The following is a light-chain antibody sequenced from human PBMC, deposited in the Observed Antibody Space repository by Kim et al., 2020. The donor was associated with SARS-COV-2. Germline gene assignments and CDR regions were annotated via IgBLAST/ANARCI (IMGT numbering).Light chain of an antibody. CDR3: QVWDSSTGV. CDR2: RDR. J-gene: IGLJ3*02. CDR1: NMGAKN. Sequence: SGALGQTARITWGGDNMGAKNVRWFQQKPGQAPVLVIYRDRNRPSGIPERFSGSNSGNTATLTISRAQPGDEADYYCQVWDSSTGVFGGGTKLTVL. V-gene: IGLV3-9*01.